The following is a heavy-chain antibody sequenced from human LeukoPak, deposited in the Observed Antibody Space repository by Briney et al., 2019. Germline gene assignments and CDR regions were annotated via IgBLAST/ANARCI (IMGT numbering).Heavy chain of an antibody. J-gene: IGHJ4*02. V-gene: IGHV3-33*06. CDR2: IWYDGSNK. CDR3: AKDQGYYDFWSGYSAY. Sequence: GGSLRLSCAASGFTVSSNYMSWVRQAPGKGLEWVAVIWYDGSNKYYADSVKGRFTISRDNSKNTLYLQMNSLRAEDTAVYYCAKDQGYYDFWSGYSAYWGQGTLVTVSS. CDR1: GFTVSSNY. D-gene: IGHD3-3*01.